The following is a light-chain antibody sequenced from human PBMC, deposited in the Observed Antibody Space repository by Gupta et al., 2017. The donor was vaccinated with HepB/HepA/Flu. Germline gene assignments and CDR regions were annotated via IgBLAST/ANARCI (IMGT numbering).Light chain of an antibody. CDR1: SSNIGSNS. J-gene: IGLJ3*02. CDR3: AAWDDKLFWM. Sequence: QSVLTQPPSVSGTPGQRVTISCSGSSSNIGSNSVSWFQHLPGTAPKLLIYSNNQRPSGVPVRISGSKSGTSASLAISGLRSEDEADYYCAAWDDKLFWMFGGGTNLTVL. V-gene: IGLV1-47*01. CDR2: SNN.